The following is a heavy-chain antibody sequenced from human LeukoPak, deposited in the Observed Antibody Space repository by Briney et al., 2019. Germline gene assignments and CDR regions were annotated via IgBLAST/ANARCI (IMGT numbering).Heavy chain of an antibody. D-gene: IGHD3-9*01. Sequence: PSETLSLTCTVSGGSISSSSYYWGWIRQPPGKGLEWIGSIYYSGSTYYNPSLKSRVTISVDTSKNQLSLKLSSVTAADTAVYYCARHPSNTYYDILTGSGYFDYWGQGTLVTVSS. V-gene: IGHV4-39*01. J-gene: IGHJ4*02. CDR3: ARHPSNTYYDILTGSGYFDY. CDR2: IYYSGST. CDR1: GGSISSSSYY.